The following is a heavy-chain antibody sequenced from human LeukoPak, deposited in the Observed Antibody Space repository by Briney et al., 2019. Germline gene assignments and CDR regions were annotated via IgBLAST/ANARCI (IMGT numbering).Heavy chain of an antibody. Sequence: PGGSLRLSCTASGFTFSNYEMNWVRQAPGKGLEWVSAISGSGGSTYYADSVKGRFTISRDNSKNTLYLQMNSLRAEDTAVYYCAKAISSYYDSSGYLDWGQGTLVTVSS. CDR1: GFTFSNYE. V-gene: IGHV3-23*01. J-gene: IGHJ4*02. D-gene: IGHD3-22*01. CDR2: ISGSGGST. CDR3: AKAISSYYDSSGYLD.